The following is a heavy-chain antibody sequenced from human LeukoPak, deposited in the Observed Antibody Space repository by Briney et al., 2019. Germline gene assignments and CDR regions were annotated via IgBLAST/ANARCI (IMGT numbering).Heavy chain of an antibody. J-gene: IGHJ4*02. CDR1: GYSFTSYW. Sequence: GESLKISCKGSGYSFTSYWIGWVRQMPGKGLEWMGMIYPGDSDTRYSPSFQGQVTISADKSISTTHLQWNSLKASDTAVYYCARSYCVTGDCYSGIADCWGQGTLVTVSS. CDR3: ARSYCVTGDCYSGIADC. CDR2: IYPGDSDT. V-gene: IGHV5-51*01. D-gene: IGHD2-21*01.